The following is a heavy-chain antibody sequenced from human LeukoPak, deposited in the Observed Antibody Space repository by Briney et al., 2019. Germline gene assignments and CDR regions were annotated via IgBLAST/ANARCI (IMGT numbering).Heavy chain of an antibody. J-gene: IGHJ6*03. D-gene: IGHD6-19*01. CDR2: ITTSSSYI. Sequence: KPGGSLRLSCAASGFTFSRYSMNWVRQAPGKGLEWVSSITTSSSYIYYVDSVKGRFTISRDNAKNSLSLQMNSLRAEDTAMYYCGRYGLGYYYMDVWGKGTTVTVSS. CDR1: GFTFSRYS. V-gene: IGHV3-21*01. CDR3: GRYGLGYYYMDV.